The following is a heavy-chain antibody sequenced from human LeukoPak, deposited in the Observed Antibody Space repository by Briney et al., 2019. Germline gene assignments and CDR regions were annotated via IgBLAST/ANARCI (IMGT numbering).Heavy chain of an antibody. CDR3: AKDLKWGKYGGYDY. CDR1: GFTFSSYG. V-gene: IGHV3-33*06. Sequence: PGGSLRLSCAASGFTFSSYGMHWVRQAPGKGLEWVAVIWCDGSNKYYADSVKGRFTISRDNSKNTLYLQMNSLRAEDTAVYYCAKDLKWGKYGGYDYWGQGTLVTVSS. D-gene: IGHD4-17*01. J-gene: IGHJ4*02. CDR2: IWCDGSNK.